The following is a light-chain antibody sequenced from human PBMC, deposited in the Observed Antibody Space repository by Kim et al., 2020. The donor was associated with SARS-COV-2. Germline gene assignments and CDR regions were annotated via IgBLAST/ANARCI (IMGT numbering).Light chain of an antibody. Sequence: GGTVTPPCGSITGPVTSCHDPYWVQQKPGQAPRTLIYDTDNKHSWTPARFSGSLLGGKAALSLSGAQTEDEAEYYCLLSYGGAPWVFGGGTQLTVL. CDR3: LLSYGGAPWV. V-gene: IGLV7-46*01. CDR1: TGPVTSCHD. J-gene: IGLJ3*02. CDR2: DTD.